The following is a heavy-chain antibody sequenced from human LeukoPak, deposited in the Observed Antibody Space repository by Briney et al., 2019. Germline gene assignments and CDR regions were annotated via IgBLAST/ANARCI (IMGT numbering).Heavy chain of an antibody. J-gene: IGHJ4*02. CDR3: ARVESGGSCYDY. Sequence: SVKVSCKASGGTFSSYAITWVRQAPGQGLEWMGRIIPILGIANYAQKFQGRVTITADKSTSTAYMELSSLRSEDTAVYYCARVESGGSCYDYWGQGTLVTVSS. D-gene: IGHD2-15*01. CDR2: IIPILGIA. CDR1: GGTFSSYA. V-gene: IGHV1-69*04.